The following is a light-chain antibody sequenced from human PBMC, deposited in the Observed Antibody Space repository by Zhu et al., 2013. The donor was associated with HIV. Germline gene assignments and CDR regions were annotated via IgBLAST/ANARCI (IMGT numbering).Light chain of an antibody. CDR1: GSNIGSNF. J-gene: IGLJ3*02. CDR2: MNN. V-gene: IGLV1-47*01. CDR3: AAWDDSLSGWV. Sequence: QSVLTQPPSASGTPGQTVTISCSGSGSNIGSNFVYWYQHLPGTTPKLLIYMNNQRPSGVPDRFSGSKSGTSASLAISGLRSEDEADYYCAAWDDSLSGWVFGGGTKLTVL.